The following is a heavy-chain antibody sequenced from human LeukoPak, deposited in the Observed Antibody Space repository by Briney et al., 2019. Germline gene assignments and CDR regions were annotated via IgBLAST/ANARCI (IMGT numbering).Heavy chain of an antibody. J-gene: IGHJ4*02. CDR2: ISSNGGST. CDR3: AASDGAYYFDY. D-gene: IGHD2-21*02. V-gene: IGHV3-64D*06. CDR1: GFTFTTYP. Sequence: GGSLRLSCSASGFTFTTYPMHWVRQAPGKGLEHVSAISSNGGSTFYADSVKGRYTISRDNSKNTVYLQMSSLRAEDTAVYYWAASDGAYYFDYWGRETLVTVPS.